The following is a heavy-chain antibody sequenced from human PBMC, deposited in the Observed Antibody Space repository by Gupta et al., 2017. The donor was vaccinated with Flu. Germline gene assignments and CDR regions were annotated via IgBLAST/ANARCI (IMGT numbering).Heavy chain of an antibody. CDR1: GFTFSDYG. CDR2: RWYDGSNN. CDR3: ARDGGSITMIGGPFDI. Sequence: QVQLVESGGGVVQPGRSLRLSCAASGFTFSDYGMHLVRQAPGKGLEWVAVRWYDGSNNYYEDYVKGRFTISKDNSKNTLYLQMNSLRAEDTAVYYCARDGGSITMIGGPFDIWGQGTMVTVSS. J-gene: IGHJ3*02. V-gene: IGHV3-33*01. D-gene: IGHD3-22*01.